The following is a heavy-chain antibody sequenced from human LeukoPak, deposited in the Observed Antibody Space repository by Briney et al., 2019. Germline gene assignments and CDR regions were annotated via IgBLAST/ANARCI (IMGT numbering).Heavy chain of an antibody. Sequence: GGSLRLSCAASGFTFSSYSMNWVRQAPGKGLEWVSSISSSSSYIYHADSVKGRFTISRDNAKNSLYLQMNSLRAEDTAVYYCARDPDYGGNPGYFQHWGQGTLVTVSS. D-gene: IGHD4-23*01. V-gene: IGHV3-21*01. J-gene: IGHJ1*01. CDR2: ISSSSSYI. CDR1: GFTFSSYS. CDR3: ARDPDYGGNPGYFQH.